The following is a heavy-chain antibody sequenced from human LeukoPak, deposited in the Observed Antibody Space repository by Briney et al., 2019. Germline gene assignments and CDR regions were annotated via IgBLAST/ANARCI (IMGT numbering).Heavy chain of an antibody. CDR2: IKKDGSQK. CDR3: ARVGWELLNLHFDP. V-gene: IGHV3-7*03. Sequence: QPGGSLRLSCVASGFPFSSYWMSWVRQAPGKGPEWVASIKKDGSQKYYVDSVKGRFTISRDNAQNSLYLQMNSLRVEDTAIYSCARVGWELLNLHFDPWGQGTLVTVSS. J-gene: IGHJ5*02. CDR1: GFPFSSYW. D-gene: IGHD1-26*01.